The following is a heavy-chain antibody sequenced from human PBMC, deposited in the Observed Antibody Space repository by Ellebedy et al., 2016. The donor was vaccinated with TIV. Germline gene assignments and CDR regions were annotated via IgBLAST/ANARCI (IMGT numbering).Heavy chain of an antibody. CDR3: ARVECSRFACPSAFDI. CDR1: GFTFSTYW. V-gene: IGHV3-74*01. Sequence: PGGSLRLSCAASGFTFSTYWMHWVRQAPGKGLVWVSRVTPDGSGADYADSVKGRFTISRDNAQNTVFLQMNSLRAEDTAVYYCARVECSRFACPSAFDIWGQGTMVTVSS. J-gene: IGHJ3*02. CDR2: VTPDGSGA. D-gene: IGHD2-2*01.